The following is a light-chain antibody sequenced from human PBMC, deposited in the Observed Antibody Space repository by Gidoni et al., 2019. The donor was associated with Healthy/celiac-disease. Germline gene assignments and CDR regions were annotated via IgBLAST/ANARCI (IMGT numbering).Light chain of an antibody. J-gene: IGKJ1*01. Sequence: EIVLTPSPGTLSLSPGERATLSCSASQSGSSSYLAWYQQKPGQAPRLLIYGASSRATGIPDRFSGSGSGTDFTLTISRLEHEDFAVYYCQKYGSSWGTFGQGTKVEIK. V-gene: IGKV3-20*01. CDR1: QSGSSSY. CDR2: GAS. CDR3: QKYGSSWGT.